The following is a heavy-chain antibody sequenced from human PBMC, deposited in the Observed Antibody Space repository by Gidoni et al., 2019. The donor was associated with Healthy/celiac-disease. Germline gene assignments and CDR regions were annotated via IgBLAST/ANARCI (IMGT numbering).Heavy chain of an antibody. D-gene: IGHD3-10*01. J-gene: IGHJ4*02. Sequence: EVQLVESGGGLVQPGGSLRLSCAASGFTFSSYSMNWVRQAPGKGLEWVSYISSSSSTIYDADSVKGRFTISRDNAKNSLYLQMNSLRDEDTAVYYCAREFLGRVTMVRGVQIDYWGQGTLVTVSS. CDR2: ISSSSSTI. V-gene: IGHV3-48*02. CDR3: AREFLGRVTMVRGVQIDY. CDR1: GFTFSSYS.